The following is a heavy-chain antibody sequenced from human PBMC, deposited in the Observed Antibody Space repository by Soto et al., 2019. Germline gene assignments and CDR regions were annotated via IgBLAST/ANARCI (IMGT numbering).Heavy chain of an antibody. CDR2: ISGSGDTT. J-gene: IGHJ4*02. CDR1: GFTFSSYA. CDR3: AKTVPGTKY. Sequence: PGGSLRLSCAASGFTFSSYAMSWVRQAPGKGLEWVSGISGSGDTTYYADSVKGRFTISRDNSKNTLYLQMNSLGAEDTAVYYCAKTVPGTKYWGQGTLVNVSS. D-gene: IGHD6-19*01. V-gene: IGHV3-23*01.